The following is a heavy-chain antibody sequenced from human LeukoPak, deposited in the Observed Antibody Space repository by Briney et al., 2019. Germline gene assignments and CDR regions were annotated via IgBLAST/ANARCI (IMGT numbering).Heavy chain of an antibody. Sequence: SETLSLTCTVSGGSISSYYWSWIRQPPGKGLEWIGYIYYSGSTNYNPSLKSRVTISVDTSKNQFSLKLSSVTAADTAVYYCARLLVWEPRAFDIWGQGTMVTVSS. D-gene: IGHD1-26*01. CDR1: GGSISSYY. J-gene: IGHJ3*02. CDR3: ARLLVWEPRAFDI. CDR2: IYYSGST. V-gene: IGHV4-59*01.